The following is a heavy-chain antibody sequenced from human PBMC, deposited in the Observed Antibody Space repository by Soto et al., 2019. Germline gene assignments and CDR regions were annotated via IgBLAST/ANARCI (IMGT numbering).Heavy chain of an antibody. CDR3: AKVGRADFWSGYWTHFDY. J-gene: IGHJ4*02. Sequence: GGSLRLSCVASGFTFSSYAMSWVRQAPGKGLEWVSAISGSGGSTYYADSVKGRFTISRDNSKNTLYLQMNSLRAEDTAVYYCAKVGRADFWSGYWTHFDYWGQGTLVTVSS. CDR1: GFTFSSYA. V-gene: IGHV3-23*01. D-gene: IGHD3-3*01. CDR2: ISGSGGST.